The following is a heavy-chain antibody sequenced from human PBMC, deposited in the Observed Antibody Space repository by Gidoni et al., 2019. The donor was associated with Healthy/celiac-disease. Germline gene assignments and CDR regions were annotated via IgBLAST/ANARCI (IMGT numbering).Heavy chain of an antibody. CDR3: AAGYYYGSGSYYPDFDY. CDR2: IVVGSGNT. V-gene: IGHV1-58*02. Sequence: QMQLEQSGPEVKTPGTAVMVSWKASGFTFTCPVMQWVRQARGQRLEWIGWIVVGSGNTNYAQKFQERVTITRDMSTSTAYMELSSLRSEDTAVYYCAAGYYYGSGSYYPDFDYWGQGTLVTVSS. J-gene: IGHJ4*02. CDR1: GFTFTCPV. D-gene: IGHD3-10*01.